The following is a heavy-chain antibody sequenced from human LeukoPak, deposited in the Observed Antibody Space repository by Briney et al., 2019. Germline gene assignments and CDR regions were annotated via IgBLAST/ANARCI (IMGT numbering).Heavy chain of an antibody. Sequence: SETLSLTCTVSGGSISRGGYYWRWIRQHPGKGLEWIGYIYYSGSTYYNPSLKSRVTISVDTSKNQFSLKLSSVTAADTAVYYCASSYGSGSYYYYYYGMDVWGQGTTVTVSS. D-gene: IGHD3-10*01. CDR3: ASSYGSGSYYYYYYGMDV. V-gene: IGHV4-31*03. J-gene: IGHJ6*02. CDR1: GGSISRGGYY. CDR2: IYYSGST.